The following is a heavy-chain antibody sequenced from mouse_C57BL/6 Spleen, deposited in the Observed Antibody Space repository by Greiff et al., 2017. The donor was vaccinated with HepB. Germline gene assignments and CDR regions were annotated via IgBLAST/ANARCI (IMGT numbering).Heavy chain of an antibody. CDR1: GFTFSNYW. Sequence: EVKLMESGGGLVQPGGSMKLSCVASGFTFSNYWMNWVRQSPEKGLEWVAQIRLKSDNYATHYAESVKGRFTISRDDSKSSVYLQMNNLRAEDTGIYYCTIYDYDGGYWGQGTTLTVSS. CDR3: TIYDYDGGY. D-gene: IGHD2-4*01. CDR2: IRLKSDNYAT. V-gene: IGHV6-3*01. J-gene: IGHJ2*01.